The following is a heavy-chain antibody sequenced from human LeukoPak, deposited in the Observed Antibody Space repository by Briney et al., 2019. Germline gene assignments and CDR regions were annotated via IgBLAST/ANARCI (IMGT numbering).Heavy chain of an antibody. CDR2: FDPEDGET. Sequence: ASVKVSCTVSGYTLTELSMHWVRQAPGKGLEWMGGFDPEDGETIYAQKFQGRVTMTEDTSTDTAYMELSSLRSEDTAVYYCATIDYYDSSGYRDDWGQGTLVTVSS. CDR3: ATIDYYDSSGYRDD. D-gene: IGHD3-22*01. V-gene: IGHV1-24*01. CDR1: GYTLTELS. J-gene: IGHJ4*02.